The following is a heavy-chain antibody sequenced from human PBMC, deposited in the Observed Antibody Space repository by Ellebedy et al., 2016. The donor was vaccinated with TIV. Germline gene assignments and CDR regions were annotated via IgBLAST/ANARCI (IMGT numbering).Heavy chain of an antibody. CDR2: ISSSSSYI. Sequence: GESLKISCAGSGFTFSNYGIHWVRQAPGKGLEWVSSISSSSSYIYCADSVKGRFTISRDNAKNTLYLQMNSLRAEDTAVYYCARGGDTVAGTPLITWGQGTLVTVSS. CDR1: GFTFSNYG. V-gene: IGHV3-21*01. J-gene: IGHJ5*02. D-gene: IGHD6-19*01. CDR3: ARGGDTVAGTPLIT.